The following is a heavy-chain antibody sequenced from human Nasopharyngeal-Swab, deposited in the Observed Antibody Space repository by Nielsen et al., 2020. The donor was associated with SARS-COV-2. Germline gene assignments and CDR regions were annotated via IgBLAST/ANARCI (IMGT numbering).Heavy chain of an antibody. Sequence: ASVKVSCKASGYTFTSYGISWVRQAPGQGLEWMGWISAYNGNTNYAQKLQGRVTMTTDTSTSTAYMELRSLRSDDTAVYYCARDPYYDFWSGYYRYHYYYMDVWGKGTTVTVSS. CDR1: GYTFTSYG. J-gene: IGHJ6*03. D-gene: IGHD3-3*01. V-gene: IGHV1-18*01. CDR2: ISAYNGNT. CDR3: ARDPYYDFWSGYYRYHYYYMDV.